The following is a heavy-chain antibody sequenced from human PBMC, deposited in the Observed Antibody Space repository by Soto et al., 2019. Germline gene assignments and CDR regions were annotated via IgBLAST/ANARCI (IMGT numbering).Heavy chain of an antibody. CDR1: GFTFSSYE. CDR3: ARGTLELFDY. D-gene: IGHD1-26*01. V-gene: IGHV3-48*03. CDR2: ISCSGSTI. Sequence: GGSLRLSCAASGFTFSSYEMNWVRQAPGKGLEWVSYISCSGSTIYYADSVKGRFTISRDNAKNSLYLQMNSLRAEDTAVYYCARGTLELFDYWGQGTLVTVSS. J-gene: IGHJ4*02.